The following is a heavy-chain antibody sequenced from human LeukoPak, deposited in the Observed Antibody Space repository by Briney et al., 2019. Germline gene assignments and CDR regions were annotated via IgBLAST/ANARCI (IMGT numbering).Heavy chain of an antibody. CDR2: ISYDGSNK. V-gene: IGHV3-30*18. Sequence: GGSLRLSCAAPGFTFSSYGMHWVRQAPGKGLEWVAVISYDGSNKYYADSVKGRFTISRDNSKNTLYLQMNSLRAEDTAVYYCAKDWGSSWYNLRYWGQGTLVTVSS. CDR3: AKDWGSSWYNLRY. D-gene: IGHD6-13*01. CDR1: GFTFSSYG. J-gene: IGHJ4*02.